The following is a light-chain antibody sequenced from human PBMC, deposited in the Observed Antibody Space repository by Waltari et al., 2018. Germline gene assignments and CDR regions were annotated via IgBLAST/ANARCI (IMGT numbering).Light chain of an antibody. J-gene: IGLJ1*01. CDR1: SSNLGNNY. V-gene: IGLV1-51*01. CDR3: GTWDNSLSVYV. CDR2: DNY. Sequence: QSVLTQPPSVSAAPGQKVTISCSGGSSNLGNNYVSWYQHLPGTAPKLLISDNYERPSGIPDRFSGSQSGTSATLGITGLQTGDEADYYCGTWDNSLSVYVFGTGTKVTVL.